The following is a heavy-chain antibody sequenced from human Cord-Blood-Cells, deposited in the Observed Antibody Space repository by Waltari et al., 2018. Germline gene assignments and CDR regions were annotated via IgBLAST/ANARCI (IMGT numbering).Heavy chain of an antibody. D-gene: IGHD4-17*01. Sequence: QVQLVQSGAEVKKPGASVKVSCKASGYTFTGYYMHWVRQAPGQGLEWMGWINPNSGGTNYAQKFQGWVTMTRDTAISTAYMELSRLRSDDTAVYYCARGARRSTVKVYWYFDLWGRGTLVTVSS. V-gene: IGHV1-2*04. J-gene: IGHJ2*01. CDR1: GYTFTGYY. CDR2: INPNSGGT. CDR3: ARGARRSTVKVYWYFDL.